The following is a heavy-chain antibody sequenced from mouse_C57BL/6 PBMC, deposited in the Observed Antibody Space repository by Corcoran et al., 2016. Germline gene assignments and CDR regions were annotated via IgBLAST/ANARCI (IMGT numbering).Heavy chain of an antibody. CDR1: GYTFTDYY. V-gene: IGHV1-26*01. CDR3: ARIYYYGSSDARDY. CDR2: INPNNGGT. J-gene: IGHJ4*01. D-gene: IGHD1-1*01. Sequence: EVQLQQSGPELVKPGATVKITCKASGYTFTDYYMNWVKQSHGKSLEWIGDINPNNGGTSYNQKFKGKATLTVDKSSSTAYMELRSLTSEDSAVYYCARIYYYGSSDARDYWGQGTSVTVSS.